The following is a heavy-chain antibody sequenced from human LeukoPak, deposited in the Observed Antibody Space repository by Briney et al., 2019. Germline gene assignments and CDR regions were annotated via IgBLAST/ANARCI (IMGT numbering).Heavy chain of an antibody. J-gene: IGHJ3*02. Sequence: GGSLRLSCAASGFSFSNYVMNWVRQAPGKGLEWISVISGGGGSTYYADSVKGRFTISRDNSKNTLYLQMNSLRAEDTAVYYCAKGHGDYVEDAFDIWGQGTMVTVSS. CDR3: AKGHGDYVEDAFDI. CDR1: GFSFSNYV. D-gene: IGHD4-17*01. V-gene: IGHV3-23*01. CDR2: ISGGGGST.